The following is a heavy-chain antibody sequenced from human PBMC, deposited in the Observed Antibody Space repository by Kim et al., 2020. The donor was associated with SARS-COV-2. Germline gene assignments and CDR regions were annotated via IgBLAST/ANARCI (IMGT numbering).Heavy chain of an antibody. V-gene: IGHV3-11*05. CDR3: ARVGYDYVWGSYRDYYYYYGMDV. CDR1: GFTFSDYY. J-gene: IGHJ6*02. D-gene: IGHD3-16*02. CDR2: ISSSSSYT. Sequence: GGSLRLSCAASGFTFSDYYTSWIRQAPGKGLEWVSYISSSSSYTNYADSVKGRFTISRDNAKNSLYLQMNSLRAEDTAVYYCARVGYDYVWGSYRDYYYYYGMDVWGQGPTVTVSS.